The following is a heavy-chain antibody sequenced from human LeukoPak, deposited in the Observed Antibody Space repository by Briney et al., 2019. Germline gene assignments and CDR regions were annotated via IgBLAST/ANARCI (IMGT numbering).Heavy chain of an antibody. CDR1: GFTFDDYG. V-gene: IGHV3-21*01. CDR3: AVGPNSSGPVDY. D-gene: IGHD6-19*01. Sequence: GGSLRLSCAASGFTFDDYGMSWVRQAPGKGLEWVSSISSSSSYIYYADSVKGRFTISRDNAKNSLYLQMNSLRAEDTAVYYCAVGPNSSGPVDYWGQGTLVTVSS. CDR2: ISSSSSYI. J-gene: IGHJ4*02.